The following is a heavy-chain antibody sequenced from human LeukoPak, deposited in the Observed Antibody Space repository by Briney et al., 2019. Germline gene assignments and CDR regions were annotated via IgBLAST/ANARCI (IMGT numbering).Heavy chain of an antibody. CDR3: ARERPWNDGAFDI. Sequence: GASVKVSCKASGYTFTSYGISWVRQAPGQGLEWMGWISAYNGNTNYAQKLQGRVTITRNTSISTAYMELSSLRSEDTAVYYCARERPWNDGAFDIWGQGTMVTVSS. J-gene: IGHJ3*02. CDR1: GYTFTSYG. D-gene: IGHD1-1*01. V-gene: IGHV1-18*01. CDR2: ISAYNGNT.